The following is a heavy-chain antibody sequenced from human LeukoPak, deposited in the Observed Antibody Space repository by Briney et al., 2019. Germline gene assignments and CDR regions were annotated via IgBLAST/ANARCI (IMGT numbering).Heavy chain of an antibody. CDR2: IYYSGST. CDR3: ARARYVLLWFGDTGWFDP. V-gene: IGHV4-39*01. D-gene: IGHD3-10*01. J-gene: IGHJ5*02. CDR1: GGSISSSSYY. Sequence: SETLSLTCTVSGGSISSSSYYCGWIRQPPGKGLEWIGSIYYSGSTYYNPSLKSRVTISVDTSKNQFSLKLSSVTAADTAVYYCARARYVLLWFGDTGWFDPWGQGTLVTVSS.